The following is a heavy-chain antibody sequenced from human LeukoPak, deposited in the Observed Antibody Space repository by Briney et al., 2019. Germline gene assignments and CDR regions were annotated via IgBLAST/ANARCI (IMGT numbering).Heavy chain of an antibody. J-gene: IGHJ3*02. Sequence: ASVKVSCKASGYTFTGYFMHWVRQAPGQGLEWMGRINPNSGGTNYAQKFQGRVTMTRDTSISTAYMELSRLRSDDTAVYYCARGDQWLSAFDIWGQGTMVTVSS. D-gene: IGHD6-19*01. CDR1: GYTFTGYF. CDR3: ARGDQWLSAFDI. CDR2: INPNSGGT. V-gene: IGHV1-2*02.